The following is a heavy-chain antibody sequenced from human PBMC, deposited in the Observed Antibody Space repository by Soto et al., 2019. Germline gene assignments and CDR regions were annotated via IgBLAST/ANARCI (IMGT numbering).Heavy chain of an antibody. J-gene: IGHJ6*02. V-gene: IGHV5-10-1*01. CDR3: ARHFIVAGTHYYYGMDV. CDR1: GYSFTSYW. Sequence: GESLKISCKGSGYSFTSYWISWVRQMPGKGLEWMGRIDPSDSYTNYSPSFQGHVTISADKSISTAYLQWSSLKASDTAMYYCARHFIVAGTHYYYGMDVCGQGTTVIVSS. D-gene: IGHD6-19*01. CDR2: IDPSDSYT.